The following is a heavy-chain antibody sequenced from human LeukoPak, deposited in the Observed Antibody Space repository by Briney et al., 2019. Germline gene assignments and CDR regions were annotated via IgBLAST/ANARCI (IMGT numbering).Heavy chain of an antibody. D-gene: IGHD3-10*01. CDR1: GLTFSAYC. CDR3: VRDLREADH. Sequence: GGSLRLSCTASGLTFSAYCMHWVRQGPEKGLEWVSRICPDGSVVNHADSVKGRFTTSGDNAKNTVFLQMNSLRVDDTAVYYCVRDLREADHWGLGTLVTVSS. CDR2: ICPDGSVV. V-gene: IGHV3-74*01. J-gene: IGHJ4*02.